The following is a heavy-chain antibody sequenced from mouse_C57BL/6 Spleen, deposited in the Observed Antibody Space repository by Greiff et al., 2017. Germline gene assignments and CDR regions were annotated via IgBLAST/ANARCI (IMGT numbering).Heavy chain of an antibody. D-gene: IGHD1-1*01. J-gene: IGHJ2*01. V-gene: IGHV5-17*01. CDR1: GFTFSDYG. CDR3: ARDYGSSLMEFDY. Sequence: EVKLVESGGGLVKPGGSLKLSCAASGFTFSDYGMHWVRQAPEKGLEWVAYISSGSSTIYYADTVKGRFTISRDNAKNTLFLQMTSLRSEDTAMYYCARDYGSSLMEFDYWGQGTTLTVSS. CDR2: ISSGSSTI.